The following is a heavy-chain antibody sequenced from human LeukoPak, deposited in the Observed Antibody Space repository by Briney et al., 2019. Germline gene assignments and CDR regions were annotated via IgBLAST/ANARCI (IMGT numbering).Heavy chain of an antibody. V-gene: IGHV3-7*01. CDR3: AKGSSRPPNAFDI. Sequence: GGSLRLSCAASGFTFSSYAMHWVRQAPGKGLEWVASIRQDGSEKHYVDSVEGRFTISRDNARNSLHLQMNSLRAEDTAVYYCAKGSSRPPNAFDIWGQGTLVTVSS. CDR1: GFTFSSYA. J-gene: IGHJ3*02. D-gene: IGHD6-6*01. CDR2: IRQDGSEK.